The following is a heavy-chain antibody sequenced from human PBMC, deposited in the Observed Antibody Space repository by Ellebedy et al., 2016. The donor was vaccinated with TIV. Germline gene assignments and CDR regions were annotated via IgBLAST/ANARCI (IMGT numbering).Heavy chain of an antibody. V-gene: IGHV1-24*01. CDR3: ARDSRWYSISYGMDV. Sequence: ASVKVSCXVSGYTLTELSMHWVRQAPGKGLEWMGGFDPEDGETIYAQKFQGRVTMTRDTSTSTVYMELSSLRSEDTAVYYCARDSRWYSISYGMDVWGQGTTVTVSS. J-gene: IGHJ6*02. CDR1: GYTLTELS. D-gene: IGHD6-13*01. CDR2: FDPEDGET.